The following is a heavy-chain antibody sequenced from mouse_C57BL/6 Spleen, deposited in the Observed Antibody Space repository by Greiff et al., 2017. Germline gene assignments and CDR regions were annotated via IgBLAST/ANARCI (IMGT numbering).Heavy chain of an antibody. CDR2: IDPNSGGT. Sequence: VKPGASVKLSCKASGYTFTSYWMHWVKQRPGRGLEWIGRIDPNSGGTKYNEKFKSKATLTVDKPSSTAYMQLSSLTSEDSAVYYCANYGNYTWFAYWGQGTLVTVSA. CDR3: ANYGNYTWFAY. D-gene: IGHD2-1*01. J-gene: IGHJ3*01. CDR1: GYTFTSYW. V-gene: IGHV1-72*01.